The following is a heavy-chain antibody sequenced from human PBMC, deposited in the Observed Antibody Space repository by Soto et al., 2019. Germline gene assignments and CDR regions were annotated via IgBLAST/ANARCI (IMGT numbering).Heavy chain of an antibody. CDR2: INTVNGNT. CDR3: ARDKDRSGWYNWFDP. D-gene: IGHD6-19*01. CDR1: GYTFITYV. Sequence: ASVKVSCKASGYTFITYVIHWVLQAPGQRLQWMGWINTVNGNTKYSQNFQGRVTFSKDPSANTASMELSSLRSEDTAVYYCARDKDRSGWYNWFDPWGQGTLVTVSS. V-gene: IGHV1-3*04. J-gene: IGHJ5*02.